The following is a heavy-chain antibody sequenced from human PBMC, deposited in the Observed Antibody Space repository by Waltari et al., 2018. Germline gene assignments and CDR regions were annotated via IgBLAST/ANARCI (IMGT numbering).Heavy chain of an antibody. CDR1: GDSISRSTYY. Sequence: QLQLQESGPGLVKSSGTLSLTCAVSGDSISRSTYYWVWLRQPPGKEIEWSGTIYPSGDTYYHWSLERRVRMSLDRSTNHFSMALRSVTAADTAVYYCARRGDWLPLDAFDIWGQGTVVTVSS. CDR2: IYPSGDT. D-gene: IGHD2-15*01. J-gene: IGHJ3*02. CDR3: ARRGDWLPLDAFDI. V-gene: IGHV4-39*02.